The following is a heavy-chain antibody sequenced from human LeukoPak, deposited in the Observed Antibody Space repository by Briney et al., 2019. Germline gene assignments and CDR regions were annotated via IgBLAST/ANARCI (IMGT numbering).Heavy chain of an antibody. V-gene: IGHV4-34*01. D-gene: IGHD3-10*01. CDR2: INHSGSA. Sequence: SETLSLTCAVYGGSFSGYYWSWIRQPPGKGLEWIGEINHSGSANYNPSLKSRVTISVDTSKNQFSLKLSSVTAADTAVYYCARGYYPSEIDYWGQGTLVTVSS. J-gene: IGHJ4*02. CDR1: GGSFSGYY. CDR3: ARGYYPSEIDY.